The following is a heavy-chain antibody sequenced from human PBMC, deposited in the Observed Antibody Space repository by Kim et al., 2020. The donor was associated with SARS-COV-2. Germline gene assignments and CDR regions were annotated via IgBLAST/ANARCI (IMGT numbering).Heavy chain of an antibody. J-gene: IGHJ5*02. V-gene: IGHV4-4*02. CDR2: IYHSGST. CDR1: GGSISSSNW. D-gene: IGHD2-15*01. Sequence: SETLSLTCAVSGGSISSSNWWSWVRQPPGKGLEWIGEIYHSGSTNYNPSLKSRVTISVDKSKNQFSLKLSSVTAADTAVYYCVTEASSGGSWGHPGGFDPWGQGTLVTVSS. CDR3: VTEASSGGSWGHPGGFDP.